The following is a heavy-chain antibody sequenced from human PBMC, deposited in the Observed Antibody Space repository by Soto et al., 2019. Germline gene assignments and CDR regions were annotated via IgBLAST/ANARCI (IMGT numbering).Heavy chain of an antibody. V-gene: IGHV4-59*12. CDR2: IYFDGTT. CDR1: GGSFSPNY. CDR3: ARAEILWFGGIYYYGMDV. D-gene: IGHD3-10*01. J-gene: IGHJ6*02. Sequence: SETLSLTCTVSGGSFSPNYWSWIRQPPGKGLEWVGYIYFDGTTRHNPALKSRVTISLETSKSQFSLRLSSVTAADTAVYYCARAEILWFGGIYYYGMDVWGQGTTVTVSS.